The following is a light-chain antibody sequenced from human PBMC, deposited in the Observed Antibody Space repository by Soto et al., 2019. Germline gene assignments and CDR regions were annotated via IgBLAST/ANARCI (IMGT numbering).Light chain of an antibody. J-gene: IGLJ1*01. Sequence: QSVLTQPPSASATPGQMVTISCSGSNSNIGSNPVNWYQQVPGTAPKLLIYGNDKRPSGVPDRFSGSKSGTSASLAIRGLQSEDEADYYCSAWDDRLRGSVFGTGTKVTVL. CDR1: NSNIGSNP. CDR3: SAWDDRLRGSV. V-gene: IGLV1-44*01. CDR2: GND.